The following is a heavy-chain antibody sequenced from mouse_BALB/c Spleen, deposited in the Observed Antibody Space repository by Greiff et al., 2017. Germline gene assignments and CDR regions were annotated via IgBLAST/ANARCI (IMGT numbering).Heavy chain of an antibody. CDR2: IWSGGST. D-gene: IGHD2-4*01. Sequence: VQLQQSGPGLVQPSQSLSITCTVSGFSLTSYGVHWVRQSPGKGLEWLGVIWSGGSTDYNAAFISRLSISKDNSKSQVFFKMNSLQANDTAIYYCARDRSTMITTGRFAYWGQGTLVTVSA. J-gene: IGHJ3*01. CDR3: ARDRSTMITTGRFAY. CDR1: GFSLTSYG. V-gene: IGHV2-2*02.